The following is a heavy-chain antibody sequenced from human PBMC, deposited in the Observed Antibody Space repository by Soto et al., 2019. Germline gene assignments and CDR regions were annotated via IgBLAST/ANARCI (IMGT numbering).Heavy chain of an antibody. CDR2: INPNSGGT. J-gene: IGHJ4*02. V-gene: IGHV1-2*04. CDR3: ARQSLTGYYDFDY. CDR1: GYTFTGYY. D-gene: IGHD3-9*01. Sequence: GASVKVSCKASGYTFTGYYMHWVRQAPGQGLEWMGWINPNSGGTNYAQKFQGWVTMTRDTSISTAYMELSRLRSDDTAVYYCARQSLTGYYDFDYWGQGTLVTVSS.